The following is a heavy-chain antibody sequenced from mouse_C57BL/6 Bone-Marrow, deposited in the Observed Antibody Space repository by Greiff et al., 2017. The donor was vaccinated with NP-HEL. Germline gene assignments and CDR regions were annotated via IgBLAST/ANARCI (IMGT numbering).Heavy chain of an antibody. CDR2: IYPRSGNT. D-gene: IGHD4-1*01. V-gene: IGHV1-81*01. J-gene: IGHJ3*01. Sequence: VKLMESGAELARPGASVKLSCKASGYTFTSYGISWVKQRTGQGLEWIGEIYPRSGNTYYNEKFKGKATLTADKSSSTAYMELRSLTSEDSAVYFCARGGTGTRFAYWGQGTLVTVSA. CDR1: GYTFTSYG. CDR3: ARGGTGTRFAY.